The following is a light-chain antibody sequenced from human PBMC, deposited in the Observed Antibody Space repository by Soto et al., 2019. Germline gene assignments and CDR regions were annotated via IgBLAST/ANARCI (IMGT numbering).Light chain of an antibody. CDR3: SSYAGSNNFYV. V-gene: IGLV2-8*01. J-gene: IGLJ1*01. CDR1: SSDVGGYNY. Sequence: QSVLTQPPSASGSPGQSVTISCTGTSSDVGGYNYVSWYQQHPGKAPKLMIYEVSKRPSGVPDRFSGSKSGNTASLTVSGLQAEDEADYYSSSYAGSNNFYVSGTGTKVTVL. CDR2: EVS.